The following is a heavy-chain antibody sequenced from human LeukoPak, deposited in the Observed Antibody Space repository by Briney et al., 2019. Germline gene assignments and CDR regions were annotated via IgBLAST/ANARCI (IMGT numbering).Heavy chain of an antibody. V-gene: IGHV3-23*01. CDR2: ISGSGGST. CDR3: AKGNDFWSGYWRGTYYFDY. D-gene: IGHD3-3*01. J-gene: IGHJ4*02. Sequence: GGSLRLSCAASGFTFSSYAMSWVRQAPGKGLEWVSAISGSGGSTYYADSVKGRFTLSRDNYKNTLYLKMNRLRAEDTAVYYCAKGNDFWSGYWRGTYYFDYWGQGTLVTVSS. CDR1: GFTFSSYA.